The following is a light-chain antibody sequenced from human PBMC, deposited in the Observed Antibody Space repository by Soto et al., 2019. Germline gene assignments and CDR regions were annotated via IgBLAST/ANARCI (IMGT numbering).Light chain of an antibody. CDR2: AVS. J-gene: IGKJ1*01. CDR3: QKYDIAPWT. Sequence: DIQMTQSPSSLSASVGDGVTISCRASQVIGKSLAWYQHKPGKVPNLLIYAVSTLQSGVPSRFSGSGSGTDFTLTISSLQPEDVGTYYCQKYDIAPWTFGLGTNVEIK. V-gene: IGKV1-27*01. CDR1: QVIGKS.